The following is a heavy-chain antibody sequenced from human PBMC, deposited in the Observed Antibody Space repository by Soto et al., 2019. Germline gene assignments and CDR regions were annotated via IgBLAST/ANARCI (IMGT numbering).Heavy chain of an antibody. CDR3: ARGFWSAEIGGWFDP. CDR1: GYSFTSYW. J-gene: IGHJ5*02. Sequence: GESLKISCKGSGYSFTSYWIGWVRQMPGKGLEGMGIIYPGDSDTRYSPSFQGQVTISADKSISTAHLQWSSLKASDTAMDYCARGFWSAEIGGWFDPWGQGTLVTVSS. D-gene: IGHD3-3*01. CDR2: IYPGDSDT. V-gene: IGHV5-51*01.